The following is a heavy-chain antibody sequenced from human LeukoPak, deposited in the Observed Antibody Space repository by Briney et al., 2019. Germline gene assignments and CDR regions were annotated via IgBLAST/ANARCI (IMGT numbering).Heavy chain of an antibody. CDR2: ISYDGSNK. V-gene: IGHV3-30-3*01. Sequence: GGSLRLSCAASGFTFSSYAMHWVRQAPGKGLEWVAVISYDGSNKYYADSVKGRFTISRDNAKNSLYLQMNSLRAEDTAVYYCAREPLDYWGQGTLVTVSS. J-gene: IGHJ4*02. CDR3: AREPLDY. CDR1: GFTFSSYA.